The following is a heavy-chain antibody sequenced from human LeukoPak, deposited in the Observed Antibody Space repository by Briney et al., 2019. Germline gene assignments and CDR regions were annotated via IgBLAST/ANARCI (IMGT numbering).Heavy chain of an antibody. CDR2: ISSSSSTT. Sequence: GGSLRLSCAASGFTFSSYEMNWVRQAPGKGLEWVSYISSSSSTTYYADSVKGRFTISRDNAKGSLYLQMSSLRDEDTAVYYCARDTTLDYWGQGTLVTVSS. CDR1: GFTFSSYE. J-gene: IGHJ4*02. CDR3: ARDTTLDY. V-gene: IGHV3-48*02. D-gene: IGHD1-14*01.